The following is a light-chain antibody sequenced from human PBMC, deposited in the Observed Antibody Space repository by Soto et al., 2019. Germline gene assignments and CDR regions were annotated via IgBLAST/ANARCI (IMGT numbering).Light chain of an antibody. CDR1: QSITNY. CDR2: ATS. J-gene: IGKJ5*01. Sequence: EIVLTQSPATLSLSPGERATLSCRASQSITNYVGWYQQKPGQAPRLLIYATSNRATGIPARFSGSGSGTDFTLTISSLEPEDFSVYYCQQRYNWPVTFGQGIRLEIK. CDR3: QQRYNWPVT. V-gene: IGKV3-11*01.